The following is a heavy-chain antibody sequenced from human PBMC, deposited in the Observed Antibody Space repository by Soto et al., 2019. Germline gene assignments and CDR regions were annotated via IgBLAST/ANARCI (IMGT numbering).Heavy chain of an antibody. J-gene: IGHJ5*02. D-gene: IGHD1-7*01. V-gene: IGHV3-33*01. CDR3: ARDNVASTNYFWFDP. Sequence: QVQLVESGGGVVQPGRSLRLSCAASGFTFSSYGMHWVRLTPGKGLEWVALVWNDGTNPYYADSVQGRFTISRDNSKNTLYLQMNRLSAEDTAVYSCARDNVASTNYFWFDPRGQGTLVTVSS. CDR1: GFTFSSYG. CDR2: VWNDGTNP.